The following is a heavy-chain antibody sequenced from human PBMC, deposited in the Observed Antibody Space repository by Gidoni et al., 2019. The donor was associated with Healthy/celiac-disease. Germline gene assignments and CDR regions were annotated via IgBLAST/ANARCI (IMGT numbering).Heavy chain of an antibody. CDR1: GFTFRSYG. J-gene: IGHJ5*02. CDR3: ARGGTMVRGVIDNWFDP. CDR2: IWYDGSNK. V-gene: IGHV3-33*01. Sequence: QVQLVESGGGVVQPGRSLRRSCAASGFTFRSYGMHWVRQAPGKGLEWVAVIWYDGSNKYYADSVKGRFTISRDNSKNTLYLQMNSLRAEDTAVYYCARGGTMVRGVIDNWFDPWGQGTLVTVSS. D-gene: IGHD3-10*01.